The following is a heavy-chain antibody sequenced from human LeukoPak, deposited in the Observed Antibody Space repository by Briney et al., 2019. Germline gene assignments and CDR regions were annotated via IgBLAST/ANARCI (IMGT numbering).Heavy chain of an antibody. V-gene: IGHV4-4*07. Sequence: PSETLSLTCTVSGGSISSYYWSWIRQPAGKGLEWIGRIYTSGSTNYNPSLKSRVTISVDTSKNQFSLKLSSVTAADTAVYYCARDALGKGYYYYYMDVWGKGTTVTVSS. CDR2: IYTSGST. J-gene: IGHJ6*03. D-gene: IGHD7-27*01. CDR1: GGSISSYY. CDR3: ARDALGKGYYYYYMDV.